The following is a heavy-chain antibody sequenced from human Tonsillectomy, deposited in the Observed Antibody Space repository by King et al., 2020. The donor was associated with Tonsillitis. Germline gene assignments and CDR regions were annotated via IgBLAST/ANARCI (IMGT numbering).Heavy chain of an antibody. J-gene: IGHJ4*02. D-gene: IGHD6-13*01. CDR2: IYPGDSDT. CDR1: GYNFTIYW. Sequence: VQLVESGAELKKPGESLKISCKGSGYNFTIYWIGWVRQTPGKGLEWMGIIYPGDSDTRYSPSFQGQVTISADKSISTAYLQWSSLKASDTAMYYCARLRLVPYYFDYWGQGTLVTVSS. V-gene: IGHV5-51*03. CDR3: ARLRLVPYYFDY.